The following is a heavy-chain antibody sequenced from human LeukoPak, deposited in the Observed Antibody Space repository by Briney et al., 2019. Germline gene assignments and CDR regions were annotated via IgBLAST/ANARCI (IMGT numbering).Heavy chain of an antibody. D-gene: IGHD3-3*01. Sequence: GGSLRLSCAASGFTFDDYAMHWVRQAPGKGLEWVSGISWNSGSIGYADSVKGRFTISRDNAKNSLYLQMNSLRAEDTAVYYCARGSYDFWSGYNNWFDPWGQGTLVTVSS. CDR1: GFTFDDYA. V-gene: IGHV3-9*01. CDR2: ISWNSGSI. J-gene: IGHJ5*02. CDR3: ARGSYDFWSGYNNWFDP.